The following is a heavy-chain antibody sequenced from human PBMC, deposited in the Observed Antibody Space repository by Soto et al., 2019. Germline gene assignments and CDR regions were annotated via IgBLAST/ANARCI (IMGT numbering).Heavy chain of an antibody. Sequence: PSETLSLTFTVSGGSISIYYWSWIRQPPGKGLEWIGYIYYSGSTNYNPSLKSRVTISVDTSKNQFSLKLSSVTAADTAVYYCARGSIAAAGKNWFDPWGQGTLVTVSS. V-gene: IGHV4-59*01. CDR2: IYYSGST. J-gene: IGHJ5*02. CDR3: ARGSIAAAGKNWFDP. D-gene: IGHD6-13*01. CDR1: GGSISIYY.